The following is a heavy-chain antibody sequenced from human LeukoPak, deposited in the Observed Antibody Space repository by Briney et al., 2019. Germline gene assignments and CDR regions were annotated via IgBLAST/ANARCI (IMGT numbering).Heavy chain of an antibody. V-gene: IGHV1-18*01. CDR1: GYAFITYG. D-gene: IGHD2-15*01. Sequence: ASVKVSCKASGYAFITYGITWVRQAPGQGLEWMGWISAYNGNTKHAQKLQGRVTMTTDTSTSTAYMELRSLRSDDTAVYYCARGPYCSGDTCYSQFLDYWGQGTLVTVSS. CDR3: ARGPYCSGDTCYSQFLDY. J-gene: IGHJ4*02. CDR2: ISAYNGNT.